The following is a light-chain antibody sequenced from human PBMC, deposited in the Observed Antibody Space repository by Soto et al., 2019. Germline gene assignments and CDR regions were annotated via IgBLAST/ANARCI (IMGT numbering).Light chain of an antibody. CDR1: QSVSSSY. V-gene: IGKV3-20*01. CDR3: QQYGSSPSWT. J-gene: IGKJ1*01. CDR2: GAS. Sequence: IVFTQPPGTLSLSPGERATLSCRASQSVSSSYLAWYHQQPGQAPRLLIYGASSRATVIPDRFSGSGSGTDFTLTISRLEPEDFAVYYCQQYGSSPSWTFGQGTKVDIK.